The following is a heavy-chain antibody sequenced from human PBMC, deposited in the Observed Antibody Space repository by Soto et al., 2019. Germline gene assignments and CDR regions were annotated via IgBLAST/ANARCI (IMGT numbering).Heavy chain of an antibody. D-gene: IGHD1-1*01. CDR1: GFTLSGHY. Sequence: PGGSLRLSCAASGFTLSGHYMSWIRQGPGKGLEWIGYSSNSGSFTRYADSVKGRFSISRDNAKSSLYLQISSLRGDDTATYYCVKSGDNYNLLDYWGQGTLVPVSS. CDR2: SSNSGSFT. V-gene: IGHV3-11*06. J-gene: IGHJ4*02. CDR3: VKSGDNYNLLDY.